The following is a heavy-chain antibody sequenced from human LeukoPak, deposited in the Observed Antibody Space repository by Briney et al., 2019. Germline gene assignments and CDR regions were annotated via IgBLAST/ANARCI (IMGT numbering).Heavy chain of an antibody. D-gene: IGHD6-13*01. CDR2: ISYSGST. J-gene: IGHJ4*02. V-gene: IGHV4-59*01. Sequence: SETLSLTCTVSGGSISSYYWNWIRQPPGKGLEWIGYISYSGSTNYNPSLKSRVTISLDTSKNQFSLQLSSVTAADTAVYYCARGQYSGSWSYYFDYWGQGTLGT. CDR1: GGSISSYY. CDR3: ARGQYSGSWSYYFDY.